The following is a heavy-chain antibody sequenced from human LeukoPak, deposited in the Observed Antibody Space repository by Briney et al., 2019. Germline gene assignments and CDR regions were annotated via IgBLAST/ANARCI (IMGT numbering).Heavy chain of an antibody. CDR1: GFTFSSYG. CDR3: AKRRSPSNDLDY. V-gene: IGHV3-30*18. CDR2: ISYDGSDQ. D-gene: IGHD3-3*01. J-gene: IGHJ4*02. Sequence: RGSLRLSCAASGFTFSSYGIHWVRQAPGKGLEWVAFISYDGSDQYYADSVKGRFTISRDNSKNTLYLQMNSLRAEDTAVYYCAKRRSPSNDLDYWGQGTLVIVSS.